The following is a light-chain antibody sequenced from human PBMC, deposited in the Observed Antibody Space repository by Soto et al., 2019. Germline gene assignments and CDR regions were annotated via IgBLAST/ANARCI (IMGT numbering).Light chain of an antibody. Sequence: QSALTQPRSVSGPPGQPATIPAPGTRSDVGGYNYVSWYQQHPGKAPKLMIYDVSKRPSGVPDRFSGSKSGNTASLTISGLQAEDEADYYCCSYAGSYTLVFGGGTKVTVL. CDR1: RSDVGGYNY. J-gene: IGLJ2*01. CDR3: CSYAGSYTLV. CDR2: DVS. V-gene: IGLV2-11*01.